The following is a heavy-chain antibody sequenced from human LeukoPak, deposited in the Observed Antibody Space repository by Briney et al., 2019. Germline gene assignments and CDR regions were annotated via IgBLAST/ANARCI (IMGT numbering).Heavy chain of an antibody. D-gene: IGHD3-3*01. CDR1: GFTFSNYA. Sequence: GGSLRLSCAASGFTFSNYAMHWVRQAPGKGLEWVAVISYDGSNKYYADSVKGRFTISRDNSKNTLYLQMNSLRAEDTAVYYCATLNYDFWSGYYVPRRVTDYWGQGTLVTVSS. J-gene: IGHJ4*02. CDR3: ATLNYDFWSGYYVPRRVTDY. V-gene: IGHV3-30-3*01. CDR2: ISYDGSNK.